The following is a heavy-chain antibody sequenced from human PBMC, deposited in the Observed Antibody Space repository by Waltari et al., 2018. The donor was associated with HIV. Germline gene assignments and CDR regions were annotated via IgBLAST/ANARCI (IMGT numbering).Heavy chain of an antibody. J-gene: IGHJ4*02. D-gene: IGHD1-20*01. CDR3: TRDLARYNWNDIPLDY. Sequence: EVQLVESGGGVVQPGGSLRLSCAASGLPFRTTWITWGRQAPGKGLVWVSRISSDGNTTSYADSVKGPFTISRDNAKNTLYLQMNSLRAEDTAVYYCTRDLARYNWNDIPLDYWGQGALVTVSS. CDR2: ISSDGNTT. V-gene: IGHV3-74*01. CDR1: GLPFRTTW.